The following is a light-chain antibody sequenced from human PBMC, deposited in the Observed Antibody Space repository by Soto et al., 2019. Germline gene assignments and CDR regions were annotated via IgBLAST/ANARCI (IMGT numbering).Light chain of an antibody. Sequence: ERVLTQSRGTLSLSQRERATLSCRASQSVSSSYLAWYQQKPGQAPRLLIYGASSRATGIPDRFSGSGSGTDFTLTISRLEPEDFAVYYCQQYGSSPKITFGQGTLLEIK. V-gene: IGKV3-20*01. CDR3: QQYGSSPKIT. CDR2: GAS. J-gene: IGKJ5*01. CDR1: QSVSSSY.